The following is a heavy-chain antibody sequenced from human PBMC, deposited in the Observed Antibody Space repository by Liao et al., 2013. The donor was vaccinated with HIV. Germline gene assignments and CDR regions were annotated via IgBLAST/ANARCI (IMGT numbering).Heavy chain of an antibody. CDR1: GGSISSYY. CDR2: VYHSGSA. CDR3: ARGEVRWLQLYYFDY. V-gene: IGHV4-4*07. Sequence: QVQLQESGPGLVKPSETLSLTCTVSGGSISSYYWSWVRQPAGRGLEWIGRVYHSGSANYNPSLQSRVTMSVDTSKNQFSLKLTSVTAADTAVYYCARGEVRWLQLYYFDYWGQGTLVTVSS. D-gene: IGHD5-24*01. J-gene: IGHJ4*02.